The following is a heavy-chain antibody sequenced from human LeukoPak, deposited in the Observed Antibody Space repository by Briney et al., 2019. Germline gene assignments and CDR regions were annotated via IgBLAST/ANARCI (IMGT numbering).Heavy chain of an antibody. V-gene: IGHV3-13*01. D-gene: IGHD6-19*01. Sequence: GGSLRLSCAASGFTLSTYDMHWVRQPTGKGLEWVSGIDIPGNTYYPDSVKGRFTMSRESAKNSLYLQMNNLRAGDTAVYYCARAVAGTHWVDPWGQGTLVTVSS. J-gene: IGHJ5*02. CDR1: GFTLSTYD. CDR2: IDIPGNT. CDR3: ARAVAGTHWVDP.